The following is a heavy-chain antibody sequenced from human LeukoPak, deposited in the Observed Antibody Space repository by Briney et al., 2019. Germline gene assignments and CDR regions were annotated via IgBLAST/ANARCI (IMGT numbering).Heavy chain of an antibody. CDR1: GGSFSGYY. CDR2: INHSGST. Sequence: PSETLSLTCAVYGGSFSGYYWSWIRQPPGKGLEWIGEINHSGSTNYNPSLKSRVTISVDTPKNQFSLKLSSVTAADTAVYYCARNLIVVVPAPDYYYGMDVWGQGTTVTVSS. D-gene: IGHD2-2*01. V-gene: IGHV4-34*01. CDR3: ARNLIVVVPAPDYYYGMDV. J-gene: IGHJ6*02.